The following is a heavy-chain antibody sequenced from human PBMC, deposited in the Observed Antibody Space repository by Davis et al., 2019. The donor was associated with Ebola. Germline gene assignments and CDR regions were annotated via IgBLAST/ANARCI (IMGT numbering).Heavy chain of an antibody. CDR2: ISGSGGST. V-gene: IGHV3-23*01. D-gene: IGHD3-10*01. Sequence: GESLKISCAASGFTFSSYAMSWVRQAPGKGLEWVSAISGSGGSTYYADSVKGRFTISRDNSKNTLYLQMNSLRAEDTAVYYCAKEENYYGSGSYSYYFDYWGQGTLVTVSS. CDR1: GFTFSSYA. J-gene: IGHJ4*02. CDR3: AKEENYYGSGSYSYYFDY.